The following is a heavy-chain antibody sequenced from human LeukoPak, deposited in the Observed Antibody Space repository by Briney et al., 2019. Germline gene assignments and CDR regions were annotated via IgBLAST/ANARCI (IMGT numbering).Heavy chain of an antibody. CDR3: ARQQWLDGAYYFDY. Sequence: GGSLRLSCAASGFTFSGSTMNWVRQAPRKGLEWVSFISTSSSYIYYADSVRGRFTISRDNAKNSLYLQMNGLRAEDTAVYYCARQQWLDGAYYFDYWGQGTLVTVSS. CDR1: GFTFSGST. CDR2: ISTSSSYI. V-gene: IGHV3-21*01. D-gene: IGHD6-19*01. J-gene: IGHJ4*02.